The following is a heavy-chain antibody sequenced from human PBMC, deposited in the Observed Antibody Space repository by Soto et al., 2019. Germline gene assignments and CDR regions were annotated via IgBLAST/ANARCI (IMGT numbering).Heavy chain of an antibody. CDR1: GYSFTSYW. D-gene: IGHD3-22*01. V-gene: IGHV5-10-1*01. CDR3: ASNYDSSGYSNYYYGMDL. J-gene: IGHJ6*02. Sequence: GESQKISCKGSGYSFTSYWISWVRQMPGKGLEWMGRIDPSDSYTNYSPSFQGHVTISADKSISTAYLQWSSLKASDTAMYYCASNYDSSGYSNYYYGMDLWGQGTTVTVSS. CDR2: IDPSDSYT.